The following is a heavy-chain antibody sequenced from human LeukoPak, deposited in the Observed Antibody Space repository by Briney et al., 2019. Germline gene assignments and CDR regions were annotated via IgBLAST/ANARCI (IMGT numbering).Heavy chain of an antibody. CDR1: GFIFGDHA. CDR3: ARGPIELWIHNAMDV. CDR2: IRSKAYRGTT. J-gene: IGHJ6*02. D-gene: IGHD5-18*01. Sequence: GGSLRLSCTGSGFIFGDHAMSWVRQAPGKGLGWVGFIRSKAYRGTTEYAASVKGRFTISRDDFASIAYLQMNSLRTEDTAVYYCARGPIELWIHNAMDVWGQGTTVTVSS. V-gene: IGHV3-49*04.